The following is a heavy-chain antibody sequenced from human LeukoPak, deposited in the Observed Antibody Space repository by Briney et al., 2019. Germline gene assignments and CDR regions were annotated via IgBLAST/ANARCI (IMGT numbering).Heavy chain of an antibody. CDR1: GFTFSSYW. CDR3: ARDGTAAGLYFDL. CDR2: IRQDGGEK. J-gene: IGHJ4*01. Sequence: GGSLRLSCAVSGFTFSSYWMNWVLQAPGKGLEWVASIRQDGGEKSYVDSVKGRFTISRDNTKNSLYLQMSSLRAEDTAVYYCARDGTAAGLYFDLWGQGTLVTVSS. V-gene: IGHV3-7*01. D-gene: IGHD6-13*01.